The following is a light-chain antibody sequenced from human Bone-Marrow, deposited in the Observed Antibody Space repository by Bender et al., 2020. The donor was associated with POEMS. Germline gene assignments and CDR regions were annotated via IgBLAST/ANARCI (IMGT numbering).Light chain of an antibody. J-gene: IGLJ3*02. CDR1: NIGSKS. Sequence: SYVLTQPPSVSVAPGQTARITCGGNNIGSKSVHWYQQKSGQAPFVVIYGETERASGIPERFSGSSSGTRVTLTISGVQAEDEADYYCQSADSSGTYWVFGGGTKLTVL. CDR2: GET. CDR3: QSADSSGTYWV. V-gene: IGLV3-25*03.